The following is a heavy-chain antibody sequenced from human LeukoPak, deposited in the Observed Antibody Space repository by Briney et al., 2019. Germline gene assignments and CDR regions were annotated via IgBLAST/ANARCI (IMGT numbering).Heavy chain of an antibody. CDR2: IYHSGST. CDR1: GYSISSGYY. Sequence: PSETLPLTCAVSGYSISSGYYWGWIRQPPGKGLEWIGSIYHSGSTYYNPSLKSRVTISVDTSKNQFTLKLSSVTAADTAVYYCARRTVTTNADAFDIWGQGTMVTVSS. V-gene: IGHV4-38-2*01. D-gene: IGHD4-17*01. CDR3: ARRTVTTNADAFDI. J-gene: IGHJ3*02.